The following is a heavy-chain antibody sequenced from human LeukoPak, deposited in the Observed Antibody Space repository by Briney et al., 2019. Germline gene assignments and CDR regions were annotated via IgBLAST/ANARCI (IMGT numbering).Heavy chain of an antibody. Sequence: SETLSLTCAVYGGSFSGYYWSWLRQPPGKGLEGIGEINHSGSTNYNPSLKSRVTISVDTSKNQFSLKLSSVTAADTAVYYCARAIGYCSGGSCYVSAWGQGTLVTVSS. J-gene: IGHJ5*02. CDR2: INHSGST. CDR1: GGSFSGYY. D-gene: IGHD2-15*01. CDR3: ARAIGYCSGGSCYVSA. V-gene: IGHV4-34*01.